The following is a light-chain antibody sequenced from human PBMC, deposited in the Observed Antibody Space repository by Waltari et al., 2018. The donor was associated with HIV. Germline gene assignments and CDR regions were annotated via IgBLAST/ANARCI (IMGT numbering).Light chain of an antibody. J-gene: IGLJ3*02. CDR2: DDS. Sequence: YVLTQPPSVPVPPGQTARITCGGHTIGSKRVHRYQQKPGQAPVLVVYDDSDRPSGIPERFSGSNSGNTATLTISRVEAGDEADYYCQVWDSSSDHWVFGGGTKLTVL. V-gene: IGLV3-21*02. CDR3: QVWDSSSDHWV. CDR1: TIGSKR.